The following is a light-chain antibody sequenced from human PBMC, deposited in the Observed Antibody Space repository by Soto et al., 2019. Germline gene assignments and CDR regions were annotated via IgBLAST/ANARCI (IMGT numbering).Light chain of an antibody. V-gene: IGKV1-33*01. J-gene: IGKJ4*01. CDR1: QSINIY. Sequence: DLPMTQYPSSLSASVGDRGAITCRASQSINIYLNWYQQKAGKAPKLLIYDASNLERGVPSRFSGSGTGTEYTCTISSLKAEDNGTYYCQQYENLPLTFGGGTKVDI. CDR2: DAS. CDR3: QQYENLPLT.